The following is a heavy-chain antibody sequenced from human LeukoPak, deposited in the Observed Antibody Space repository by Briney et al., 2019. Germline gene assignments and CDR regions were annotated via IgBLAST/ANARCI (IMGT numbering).Heavy chain of an antibody. J-gene: IGHJ5*02. D-gene: IGHD4-17*01. CDR3: ARSTENWFDP. V-gene: IGHV1-46*01. CDR2: INPSGGST. CDR1: GYTFTSYG. Sequence: ASVKVSCKASGYTFTSYGISWVRQAPGQGLKWMGIINPSGGSTSYAQKFQGRVTMTRDTSTSTVYMELSSLRSEDTAVYYCARSTENWFDPWGQGTLVTVSS.